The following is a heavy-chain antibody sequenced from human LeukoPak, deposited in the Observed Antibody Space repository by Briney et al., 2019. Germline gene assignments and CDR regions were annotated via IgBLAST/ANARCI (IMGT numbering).Heavy chain of an antibody. V-gene: IGHV3-23*01. CDR2: LSAGGSVT. Sequence: GGSLRLSCAASGFIFSDYAMSWVRQAPGRGLEWVSSLSAGGSVTYYADSVKGRFTMSRDNSKNTLSLQMNSLRPDDTAVYYCAKGAVVLANHSWFDPWGQGTLVTVSS. J-gene: IGHJ5*02. D-gene: IGHD2-21*01. CDR1: GFIFSDYA. CDR3: AKGAVVLANHSWFDP.